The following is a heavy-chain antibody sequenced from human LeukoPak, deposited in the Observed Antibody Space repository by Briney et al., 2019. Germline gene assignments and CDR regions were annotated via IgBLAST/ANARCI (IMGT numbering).Heavy chain of an antibody. CDR2: IYYSGST. CDR3: ARHNFWSGYLVYYYYGMDV. CDR1: GGSISSSSYY. D-gene: IGHD3-3*01. J-gene: IGHJ6*02. V-gene: IGHV4-39*01. Sequence: SETLSLTCTVSGGSISSSSYYWGWIRQPPGKGLEWIGSIYYSGSTYYNPSLKSRVTISVDTSKNQFSLKLSSVTAADTAVYYCARHNFWSGYLVYYYYGMDVWGPGTTVTVSS.